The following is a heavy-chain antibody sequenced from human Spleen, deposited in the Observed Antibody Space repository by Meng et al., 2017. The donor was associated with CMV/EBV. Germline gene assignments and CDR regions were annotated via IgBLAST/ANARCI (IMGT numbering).Heavy chain of an antibody. D-gene: IGHD6-13*01. CDR3: ARAYSSSPDY. CDR2: INTDGSST. Sequence: GESLKISCAASGFTFDDYAMHWVRQAPGKGLVWVSRINTDGSSTSYADSVKGRFTISRDNAKNTLNLQMNSLRAEDTAVYYCARAYSSSPDYWGQGTLVTVSS. J-gene: IGHJ4*02. V-gene: IGHV3-74*01. CDR1: GFTFDDYA.